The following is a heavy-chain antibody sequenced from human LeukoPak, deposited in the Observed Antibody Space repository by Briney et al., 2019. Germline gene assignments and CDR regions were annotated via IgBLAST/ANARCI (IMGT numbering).Heavy chain of an antibody. CDR2: ISGSSSYL. J-gene: IGHJ4*02. CDR3: ARDAVTGYSSGWYKPFPFDY. CDR1: GFTLSNYN. D-gene: IGHD6-19*01. V-gene: IGHV3-21*01. Sequence: GGSLRLSCAAYGFTLSNYNMNWVRQAPGKGLEWVSSISGSSSYLFFADSVKGRFTISRDNTKNSLYLQMNSLRVDDTAVYYCARDAVTGYSSGWYKPFPFDYWGQGSLVTVSS.